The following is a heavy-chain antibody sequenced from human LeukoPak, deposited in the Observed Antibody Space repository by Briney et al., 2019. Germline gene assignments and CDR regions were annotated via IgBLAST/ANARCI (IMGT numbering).Heavy chain of an antibody. D-gene: IGHD6-19*01. CDR2: ISWNSGSI. CDR3: ARGAGPFDY. CDR1: GFTFSSYA. Sequence: PGGSLRLSCAASGFTFSSYAMSWVRQAPGKGLEWVSGISWNSGSIGCADSVKGRFTISRDNSKNTLYLQMNSLRAEDTAVYYCARGAGPFDYWGQGTLVTVSS. V-gene: IGHV3-23*01. J-gene: IGHJ4*02.